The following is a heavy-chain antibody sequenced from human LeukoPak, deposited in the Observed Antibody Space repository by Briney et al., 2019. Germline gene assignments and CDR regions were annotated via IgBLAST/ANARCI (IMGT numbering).Heavy chain of an antibody. CDR2: IYTSGST. V-gene: IGHV4-4*07. D-gene: IGHD3-9*01. CDR3: ARASYYDILTGYYEQYYFDY. CDR1: GGSISSYY. J-gene: IGHJ4*02. Sequence: SETLSLTCTVSGGSISSYYWSWIRQPAGKGLEWIGRIYTSGSTSYNPSLKSRVTMSVDTSKNQFSLKLSSVTAADTAVYYCARASYYDILTGYYEQYYFDYWGQGTLVTVSS.